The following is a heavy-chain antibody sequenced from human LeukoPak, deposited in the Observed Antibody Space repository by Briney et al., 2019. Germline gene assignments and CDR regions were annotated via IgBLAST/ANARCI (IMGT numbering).Heavy chain of an antibody. V-gene: IGHV4-59*08. CDR3: ASGIAAAGTYDY. CDR2: IYYSGST. D-gene: IGHD6-13*01. Sequence: SETLSLTCTVSGGSISSYYWSWIRQPPGKGLEWIGYIYYSGSTNYNPSLKSPVTISVDTSKNQFSLKLSSVTAADTAVYYCASGIAAAGTYDYWGQGTLVTVSS. CDR1: GGSISSYY. J-gene: IGHJ4*02.